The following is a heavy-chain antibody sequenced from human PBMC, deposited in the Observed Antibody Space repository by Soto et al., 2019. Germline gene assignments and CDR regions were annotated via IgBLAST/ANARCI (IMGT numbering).Heavy chain of an antibody. V-gene: IGHV4-4*07. CDR1: GDSMTKYY. CDR3: ARTVGAAYYFDF. J-gene: IGHJ4*02. Sequence: SETLSITCTVSGDSMTKYYWSWIRQAAGKGLEWNGRVYTSGSTNYNTSNKSRVTMSIDTSNNHFSLTLKSVTAADTAVYYCARTVGAAYYFDFWGQGALVTVSS. CDR2: VYTSGST. D-gene: IGHD1-26*01.